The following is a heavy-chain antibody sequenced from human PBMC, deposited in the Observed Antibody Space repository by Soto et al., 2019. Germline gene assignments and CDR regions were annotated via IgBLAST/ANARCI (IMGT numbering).Heavy chain of an antibody. CDR2: IKSKTDGGTT. Sequence: EVQLVESGGGLVKPGGSLRLSCAASGFTFSNAWMSWVRQAPGKGLEWVGRIKSKTDGGTTDYAAPVKGRFTISRDDSKNTLYLQMNSLRAEDTAVYYCARRVGGDEGWYFDLWGRGTLVTVSS. V-gene: IGHV3-15*01. CDR3: ARRVGGDEGWYFDL. D-gene: IGHD4-17*01. J-gene: IGHJ2*01. CDR1: GFTFSNAW.